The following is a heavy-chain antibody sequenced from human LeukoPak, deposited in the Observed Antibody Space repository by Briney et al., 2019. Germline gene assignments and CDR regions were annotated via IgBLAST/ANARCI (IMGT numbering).Heavy chain of an antibody. CDR1: GFTFSNYD. Sequence: GGSLRLSCAASGFTFSNYDMSWVRQAPGGGLEWVSGITGSGGSTYYADSVKGRFTVSRDNSKTTLYLQMNSLRAEDTAVYYCAKGNWGERLDWYFDLWGRGTLVTVSS. D-gene: IGHD1-26*01. CDR3: AKGNWGERLDWYFDL. CDR2: ITGSGGST. J-gene: IGHJ2*01. V-gene: IGHV3-23*01.